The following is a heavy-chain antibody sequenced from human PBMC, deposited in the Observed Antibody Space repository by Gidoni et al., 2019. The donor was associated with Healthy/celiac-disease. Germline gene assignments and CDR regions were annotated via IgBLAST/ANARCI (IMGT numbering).Heavy chain of an antibody. CDR3: ARGMYYYDSSGYPIIDY. D-gene: IGHD3-22*01. CDR2: IWYDGSNK. V-gene: IGHV3-33*01. J-gene: IGHJ4*02. CDR1: GFTFSSYG. Sequence: QVQLVESGGGVVQPGRSLRLSCAASGFTFSSYGMHWVRQAPGKGLEWVAVIWYDGSNKYYADSVKGRFTISRDNSKNTLYLQMNSLRAEDTAVYYCARGMYYYDSSGYPIIDYWGQGTLVTVSS.